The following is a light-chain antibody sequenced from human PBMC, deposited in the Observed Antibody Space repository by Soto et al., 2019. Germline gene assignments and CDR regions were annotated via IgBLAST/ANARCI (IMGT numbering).Light chain of an antibody. CDR3: NSYAGSNNWV. V-gene: IGLV2-8*01. J-gene: IGLJ3*02. CDR1: SRDVGGYNY. Sequence: QSVLTQPPSASGSPGQSVTISCTGTSRDVGGYNYVSWYQQHPGKAPKLMIYEVSKRPSGVPDRFSGSKSGNTASLTVSGLQAEDEADYYCNSYAGSNNWVFGGGTKVTVL. CDR2: EVS.